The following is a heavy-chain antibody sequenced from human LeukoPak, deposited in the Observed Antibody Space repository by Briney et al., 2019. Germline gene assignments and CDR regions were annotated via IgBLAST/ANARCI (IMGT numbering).Heavy chain of an antibody. D-gene: IGHD3-10*02. CDR2: ISSSSSYI. Sequence: GGSLRLSCAASGFTFSSYSMNWVRQAPGKGLEWVSSISSSSSYIYYADSVKGRFTISRDNAKNSLYLQMNSLRAEDTALYYCARSYYVARRAFDIWGQGTMVTVSS. CDR1: GFTFSSYS. CDR3: ARSYYVARRAFDI. V-gene: IGHV3-21*04. J-gene: IGHJ3*02.